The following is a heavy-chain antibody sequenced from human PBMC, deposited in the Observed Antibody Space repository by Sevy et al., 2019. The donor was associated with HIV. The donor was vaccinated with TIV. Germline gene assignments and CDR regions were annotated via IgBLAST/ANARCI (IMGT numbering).Heavy chain of an antibody. Sequence: ASVKVSCKASGGTFSNYAISWVRQAPGQGLEWMGGIIPIFETPNYAQTFQDRVTITADESTSTVYMELSSLRSEDTAVYYCAREADYYGSGTYYVYFDYWGQGTLVTVSS. CDR1: GGTFSNYA. D-gene: IGHD3-10*01. V-gene: IGHV1-69*13. CDR2: IIPIFETP. J-gene: IGHJ4*02. CDR3: AREADYYGSGTYYVYFDY.